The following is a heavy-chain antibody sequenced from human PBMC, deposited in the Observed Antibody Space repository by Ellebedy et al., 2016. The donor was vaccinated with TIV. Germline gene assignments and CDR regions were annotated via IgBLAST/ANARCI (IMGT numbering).Heavy chain of an antibody. CDR1: DGSTSGYY. CDR2: IHYSGST. Sequence: MPSETLSPTCTVSDGSTSGYYWSWIRQPPGKGLEWIGYIHYSGSTSYNPSLKSRGSISGDTPTGHFSLALSSVTAADTAVYFCEGLGLSGGYWSLFDFWGQGILVTVSS. V-gene: IGHV4-59*01. D-gene: IGHD3-22*01. J-gene: IGHJ4*02. CDR3: EGLGLSGGYWSLFDF.